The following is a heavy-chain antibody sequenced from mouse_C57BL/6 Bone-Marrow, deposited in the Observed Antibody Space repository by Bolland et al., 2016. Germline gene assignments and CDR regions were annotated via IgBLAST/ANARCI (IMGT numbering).Heavy chain of an antibody. J-gene: IGHJ3*01. CDR3: ARGSLLLWFAY. Sequence: SSGSSTIYYADTVKGRFTISRDNAKNTLFLQMTSLRSEDTAMYYCARGSLLLWFAYWGQGTLV. D-gene: IGHD1-1*01. CDR2: SSGSSTI. V-gene: IGHV5-17*01.